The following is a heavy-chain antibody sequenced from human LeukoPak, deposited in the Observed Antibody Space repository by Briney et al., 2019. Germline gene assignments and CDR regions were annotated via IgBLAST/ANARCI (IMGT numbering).Heavy chain of an antibody. CDR1: GYTFSSYW. CDR2: IYPLDSGV. J-gene: IGHJ4*02. Sequence: GESLKISCQASGYTFSSYWIAWVRQMPGKGLKCMGLIYPLDSGVRYSPALQGQVTISADKSTSTAYLQWSSLKASDTAMYYCARARRSSTPEVGDVFKTWYFFEYWGQEALVTVSS. CDR3: ARARRSSTPEVGDVFKTWYFFEY. D-gene: IGHD6-13*01. V-gene: IGHV5-51*01.